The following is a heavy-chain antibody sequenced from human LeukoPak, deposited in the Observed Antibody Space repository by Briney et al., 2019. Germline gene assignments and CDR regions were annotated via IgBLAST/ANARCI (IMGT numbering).Heavy chain of an antibody. J-gene: IGHJ6*03. V-gene: IGHV3-23*01. D-gene: IGHD6-13*01. CDR1: GFTFSSYA. Sequence: GGSLRLSCAASGFTFSSYAMGWVRQAPGKGLEWVSAISGSGGSTYYADSVKGQFTISRDNSKNTLYLQMNSLRAEDTAVYYCAKDRQQLGDYYYYYMDVWGKGTTVTVSS. CDR2: ISGSGGST. CDR3: AKDRQQLGDYYYYYMDV.